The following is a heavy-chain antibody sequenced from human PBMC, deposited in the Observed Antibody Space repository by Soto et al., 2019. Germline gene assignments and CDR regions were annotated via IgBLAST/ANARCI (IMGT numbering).Heavy chain of an antibody. V-gene: IGHV4-59*01. Sequence: SETLSLTCTVSGGSISRYYWSWIRQPPGKGLEWIGHTYHSGGTNYNPSLKSRVTISVDTSKNQFSLRLKSVTPADTAVYYCARDLAVAGRLYNWFDPWGHGTLVTVS. J-gene: IGHJ5*02. D-gene: IGHD6-19*01. CDR3: ARDLAVAGRLYNWFDP. CDR1: GGSISRYY. CDR2: TYHSGGT.